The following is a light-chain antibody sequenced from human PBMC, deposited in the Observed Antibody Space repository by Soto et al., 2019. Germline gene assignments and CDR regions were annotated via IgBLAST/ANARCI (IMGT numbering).Light chain of an antibody. CDR3: HQYNNWPPDT. V-gene: IGKV3-15*01. CDR2: GAS. CDR1: QSVSSSY. J-gene: IGKJ2*01. Sequence: EIVLTQSPGTLSLSPGERATLSCRACQSVSSSYLAWYQQKPGQAPRLLIYGASTRATGIPVRFSGSGSGTDFTLTISSLQSEDFAVYYCHQYNNWPPDTFGQGTKVDIK.